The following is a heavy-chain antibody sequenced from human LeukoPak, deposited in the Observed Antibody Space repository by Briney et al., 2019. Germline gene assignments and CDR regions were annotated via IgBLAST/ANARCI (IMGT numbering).Heavy chain of an antibody. D-gene: IGHD3-10*02. CDR1: GFTFSSYE. J-gene: IGHJ5*02. CDR3: YGRYNWFDP. V-gene: IGHV3-48*03. Sequence: GGSLRLSCAASGFTFSSYEMNWVRQAPGKGLEWVSYISSSGSTIYYADSVKGRFTISRDNAKNSLYLQMNSLRAGDTAVYYCYGRYNWFDPWGQGTLVTVSS. CDR2: ISSSGSTI.